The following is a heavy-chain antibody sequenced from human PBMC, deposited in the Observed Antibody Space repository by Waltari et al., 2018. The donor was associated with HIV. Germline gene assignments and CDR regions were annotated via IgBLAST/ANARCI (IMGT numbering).Heavy chain of an antibody. D-gene: IGHD1-26*01. Sequence: EVQLVASGGGLIEPGGSLRVSCAASGFTTRFNYMSWVLQAPGKGLGGFLVIYRGVSRYYGDSVEGRVIISRDKSKNTVSRHMNSLRAEDTAVYYCARDPRSSGYYGMDVWGQGIKVTVSS. CDR1: GFTTRFNY. J-gene: IGHJ6*02. V-gene: IGHV3-53*01. CDR3: ARDPRSSGYYGMDV. CDR2: IYRGVSR.